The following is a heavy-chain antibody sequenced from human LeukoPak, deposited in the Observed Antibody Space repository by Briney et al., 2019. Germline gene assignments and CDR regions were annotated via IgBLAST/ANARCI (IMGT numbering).Heavy chain of an antibody. CDR3: ARGITMIVVVITTPSYFDY. CDR1: GGSISSSSYY. Sequence: PSETLSLTCTVSGGSISSSSYYWGWIRQPPGKGLEWIGSIYYSGSTYYNPSLKSRVTISVGTSKNQFSLKLSSVTAADTAVYYCARGITMIVVVITTPSYFDYWGQGTLVTVSS. D-gene: IGHD3-22*01. J-gene: IGHJ4*02. V-gene: IGHV4-39*01. CDR2: IYYSGST.